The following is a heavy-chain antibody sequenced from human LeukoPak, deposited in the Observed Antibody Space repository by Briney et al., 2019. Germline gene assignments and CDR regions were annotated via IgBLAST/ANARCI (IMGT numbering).Heavy chain of an antibody. J-gene: IGHJ3*01. V-gene: IGHV3-33*01. D-gene: IGHD6-25*01. Sequence: GGSLRLSCIPSGFSFSFYGMHWVRQAPGKGLEWVAVIWSHGNRKHHSDSVEGRFAISRDNSKNILYLQMNNLRAEDTALYYCARDSAADDNDFDVWGQGTMVTVSS. CDR3: ARDSAADDNDFDV. CDR1: GFSFSFYG. CDR2: IWSHGNRK.